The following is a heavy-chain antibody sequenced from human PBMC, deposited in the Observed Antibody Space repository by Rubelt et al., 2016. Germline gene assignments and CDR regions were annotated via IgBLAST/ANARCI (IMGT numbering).Heavy chain of an antibody. CDR1: GGSFSGYY. J-gene: IGHJ4*02. Sequence: QVQLQQWGAGLLKPSETLSLTCAVYGGSFSGYYWSWIRQPPGKGLEWIGEINHSGSTNYNPSLKSRVTISVDTSKNQFSLKLSSVTAADTAVYYCARRRLYDYDLDYWGQGTLVTVSS. D-gene: IGHD3-16*01. CDR2: INHSGST. CDR3: ARRRLYDYDLDY. V-gene: IGHV4-34*01.